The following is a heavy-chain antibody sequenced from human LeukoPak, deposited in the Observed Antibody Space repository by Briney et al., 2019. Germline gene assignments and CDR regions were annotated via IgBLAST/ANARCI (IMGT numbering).Heavy chain of an antibody. J-gene: IGHJ4*02. CDR2: INAGSGNT. CDR3: ARARDYYDSSGYDLYFDY. D-gene: IGHD3-22*01. CDR1: GYTFTSYA. V-gene: IGHV1-3*01. Sequence: ASVKVSCKASGYTFTSYAMHWVRQAPGQRLEWMGWINAGSGNTKYSQKFQGRVTITRDTSASTAYMELSSLRSEDTAVYYCARARDYYDSSGYDLYFDYWGQGTLVTVSS.